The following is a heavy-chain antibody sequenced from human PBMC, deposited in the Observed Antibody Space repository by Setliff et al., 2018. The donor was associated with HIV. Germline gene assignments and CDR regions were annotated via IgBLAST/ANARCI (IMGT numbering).Heavy chain of an antibody. CDR1: GGSISSGSNY. J-gene: IGHJ3*02. Sequence: SETLSLTCTVSGGSISSGSNYWSSIRQPAGKGLEWIGHIYTSGSTNYNPSLKSRVTISVDTSKNQFYLKLSSVTAADTAVYYCARILLYDSSAYFVNAFDIWGQGTVVTVSS. CDR2: IYTSGST. CDR3: ARILLYDSSAYFVNAFDI. D-gene: IGHD3-22*01. V-gene: IGHV4-61*09.